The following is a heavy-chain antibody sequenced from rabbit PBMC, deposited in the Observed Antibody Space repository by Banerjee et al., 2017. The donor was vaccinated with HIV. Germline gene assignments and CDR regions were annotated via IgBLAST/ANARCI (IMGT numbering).Heavy chain of an antibody. CDR1: GFSFSNKYV. CDR2: INTSSGNT. J-gene: IGHJ2*01. D-gene: IGHD6-1*01. Sequence: QEQLEESGGDLVKPEGSLTLTCTASGFSFSNKYVMCWVRQAPGKGLEWIACINTSSGNTVYASWAKGRFTISKTSSTTVTLQMTSLTAADTATYFCARRWGYGYTGYAYASAFDPWGPGTLVTVS. CDR3: ARRWGYGYTGYAYASAFDP. V-gene: IGHV1S45*01.